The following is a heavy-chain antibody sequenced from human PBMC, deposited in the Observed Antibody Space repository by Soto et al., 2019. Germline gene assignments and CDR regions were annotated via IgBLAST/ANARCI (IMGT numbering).Heavy chain of an antibody. V-gene: IGHV3-53*01. CDR3: ARGSSGWYDGYYYYGMDV. D-gene: IGHD6-19*01. Sequence: LSCAASGFTVSSNYMSWVRQAPGKGLEWVSVIYSGGSTYYADSVKGRFTISRDNSKNTLYLQMNSLRAEDTAVYYCARGSSGWYDGYYYYGMDVWGQGTTVTVSS. CDR2: IYSGGST. CDR1: GFTVSSNY. J-gene: IGHJ6*02.